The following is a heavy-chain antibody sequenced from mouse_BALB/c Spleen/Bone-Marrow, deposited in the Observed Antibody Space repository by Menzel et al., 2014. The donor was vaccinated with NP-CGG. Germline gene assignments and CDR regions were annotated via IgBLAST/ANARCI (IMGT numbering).Heavy chain of an antibody. V-gene: IGHV1-4*02. CDR1: GYIFTSYT. D-gene: IGHD1-1*01. CDR2: INPSIGYT. Sequence: QVQLQQSAAELARPGASVKLSCKASGYIFTSYTIQWIKQRPGQGLEWIGYINPSIGYTEYNQKFKDKTTLTADTSSSTTYMQLSSQTSEDAAVYYCVREGTYYAYFNYWGQGTTLTVSS. CDR3: VREGTYYAYFNY. J-gene: IGHJ2*01.